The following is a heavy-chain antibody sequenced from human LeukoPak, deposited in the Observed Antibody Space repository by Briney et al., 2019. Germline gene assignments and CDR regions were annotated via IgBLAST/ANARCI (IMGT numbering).Heavy chain of an antibody. CDR2: IYYSGST. CDR3: ARARDGHINNWFDP. CDR1: GGSINSYY. D-gene: IGHD5-24*01. J-gene: IGHJ5*02. V-gene: IGHV4-59*01. Sequence: SETLSLTCTVSGGSINSYYWSWIRQPPGKGLEWIGYIYYSGSTEYDPSLKSRVTISVDTSKNQFSLKMSSVTAADTAVYYCARARDGHINNWFDPWGQGTLVTVSS.